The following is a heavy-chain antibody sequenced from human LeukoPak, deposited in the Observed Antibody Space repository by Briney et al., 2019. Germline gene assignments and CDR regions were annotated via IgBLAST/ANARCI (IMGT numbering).Heavy chain of an antibody. Sequence: SVKVSCKASGGTFSSYAISWVRRAPGQGLEWMGGIIPIFGTANYAQKFQGRVTITTDESTSTAYMELSSLRSEDTAVYYRARDSGYSRYGPQYYYYYYYMDVWGKGTTVTVSS. J-gene: IGHJ6*03. V-gene: IGHV1-69*05. CDR3: ARDSGYSRYGPQYYYYYYYMDV. CDR2: IIPIFGTA. CDR1: GGTFSSYA. D-gene: IGHD5-12*01.